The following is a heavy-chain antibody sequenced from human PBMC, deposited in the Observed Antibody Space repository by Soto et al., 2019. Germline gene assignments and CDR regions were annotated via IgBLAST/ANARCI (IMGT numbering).Heavy chain of an antibody. CDR1: GYSFTSYW. CDR2: IYPGDSDT. Sequence: GESLKISCKGSGYSFTSYWIGWVRQMPGKGLEWMGIIYPGDSDTRYSPSFQGQVTISADKSISTAYLQWRSLKASDTAMYYCARHAGIYAETMTAALPAYYYYYYMDVWGKGTTVTVSS. D-gene: IGHD2-2*01. CDR3: ARHAGIYAETMTAALPAYYYYYYMDV. V-gene: IGHV5-51*01. J-gene: IGHJ6*03.